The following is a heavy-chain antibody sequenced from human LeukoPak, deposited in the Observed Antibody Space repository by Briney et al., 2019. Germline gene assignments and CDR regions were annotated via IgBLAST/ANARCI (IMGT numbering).Heavy chain of an antibody. CDR1: GFTFGDYA. Sequence: PGGSLRLSCTASGFTFGDYAMSWVRQAPGKGLDWVGFIRSKAYGGTTEYAASVKGRFTISRDDSKSIAYLQMNSLKTEDTAVYYCTRVLVGSYYYMDVWGKGTTVTVSS. V-gene: IGHV3-49*04. CDR3: TRVLVGSYYYMDV. CDR2: IRSKAYGGTT. D-gene: IGHD1-26*01. J-gene: IGHJ6*03.